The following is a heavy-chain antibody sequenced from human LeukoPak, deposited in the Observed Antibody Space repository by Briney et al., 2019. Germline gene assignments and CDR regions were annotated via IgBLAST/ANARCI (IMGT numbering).Heavy chain of an antibody. V-gene: IGHV1-24*01. CDR2: FDPEDGET. J-gene: IGHJ4*02. CDR1: GYTLTELS. Sequence: ASVKVSCKVSGYTLTELSMHCVRQAPGRGLEWMGSFDPEDGETIYAQKFQGRVTMTEDTSTDTAYMELSSLRSEDTAVYYCATTLSWNLDYWGQGPLVTVSS. CDR3: ATTLSWNLDY. D-gene: IGHD1-1*01.